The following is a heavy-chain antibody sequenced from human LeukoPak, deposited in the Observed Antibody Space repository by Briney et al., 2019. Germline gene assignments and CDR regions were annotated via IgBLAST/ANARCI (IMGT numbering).Heavy chain of an antibody. D-gene: IGHD1-1*01. V-gene: IGHV1-2*02. Sequence: ASVKVSSKASGYTFTAYYMHWVRQAPGQGLEWMGWINPNTGGTNYAPKFQGRVTMTRDTSISTAYMVLSSLTFDDTAVYYCARDDNFQFDSWGQGTLVTVSS. J-gene: IGHJ4*02. CDR2: INPNTGGT. CDR1: GYTFTAYY. CDR3: ARDDNFQFDS.